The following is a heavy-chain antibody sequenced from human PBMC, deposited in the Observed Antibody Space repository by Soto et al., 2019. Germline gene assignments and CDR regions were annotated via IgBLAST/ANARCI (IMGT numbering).Heavy chain of an antibody. CDR3: ATPACAATWCSPSHTLDH. J-gene: IGHJ4*02. D-gene: IGHD2-2*01. V-gene: IGHV1-69*09. Sequence: QVQLVQSGAEVKKPESSVKVSCKTSGGTFVRHVISWVRQAPGQGPEWMGKINPLSGIPNYAQKFQDRVTFTADTDSSAADMELSSLRSDDTAVYYCATPACAATWCSPSHTLDHWGQGTLVTVSS. CDR2: INPLSGIP. CDR1: GGTFVRHV.